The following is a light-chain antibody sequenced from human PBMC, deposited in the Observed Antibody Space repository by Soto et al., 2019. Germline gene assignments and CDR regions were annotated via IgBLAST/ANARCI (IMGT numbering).Light chain of an antibody. V-gene: IGKV1-39*01. CDR3: QQSYSTPRTWT. Sequence: DIQMTQSPSSLSASVGDRVTITCRASQSISSYLNWYQQKPGKAPKLPIYAASSLQSGVPSRFSGSGSGTDFTLTISSLQPEDFATYYCQQSYSTPRTWTFGQGTKVDIK. CDR1: QSISSY. CDR2: AAS. J-gene: IGKJ1*01.